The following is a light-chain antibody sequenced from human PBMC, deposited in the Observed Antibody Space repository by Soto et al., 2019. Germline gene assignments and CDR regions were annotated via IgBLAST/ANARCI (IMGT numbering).Light chain of an antibody. CDR3: CSYSVTDTIVV. Sequence: QYALAQPASVSGSPGQSITISCTGTSSDVGAYYYVSWYQQHPGKAPRLMIYDVNKRPSGASARFSGSKSGNTASLTISGLQAEDEADYYCCSYSVTDTIVVFGGGTKLTVL. CDR2: DVN. J-gene: IGLJ2*01. CDR1: SSDVGAYYY. V-gene: IGLV2-14*03.